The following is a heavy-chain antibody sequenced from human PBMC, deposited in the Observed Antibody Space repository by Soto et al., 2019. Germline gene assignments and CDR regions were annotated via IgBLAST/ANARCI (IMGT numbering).Heavy chain of an antibody. CDR2: IYLIGST. Sequence: QLQLQESGSRLVKPSQTLSLTCAVSGGSISSGGYSWSWIRQPPGKGLEGIGYIYLIGSTFYNPSLKSRVTISLDRSKNQFSLKLSSVTAADTAVYFCARDRNYYGMDVWGQGTTVTVSS. CDR3: ARDRNYYGMDV. V-gene: IGHV4-30-2*01. CDR1: GGSISSGGYS. J-gene: IGHJ6*02.